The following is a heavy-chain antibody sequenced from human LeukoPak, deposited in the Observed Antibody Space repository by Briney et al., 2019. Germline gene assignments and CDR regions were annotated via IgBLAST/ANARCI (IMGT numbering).Heavy chain of an antibody. Sequence: GGSLRLSCAASGFTFSSYGMHWVRQAPGKGLEWVAFVRYDESNQYYADSVKGRFTISRDNSKNTLFLQMNSLRAEDTALYYCAKGYGAGTYHPIDYWGQGTLVTVSS. D-gene: IGHD3-10*01. CDR1: GFTFSSYG. CDR3: AKGYGAGTYHPIDY. V-gene: IGHV3-30*02. J-gene: IGHJ4*02. CDR2: VRYDESNQ.